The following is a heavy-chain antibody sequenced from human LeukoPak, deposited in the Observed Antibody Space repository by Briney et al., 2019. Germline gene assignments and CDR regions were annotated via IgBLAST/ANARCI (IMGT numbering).Heavy chain of an antibody. CDR3: AKDQCSSTSCYLFDF. Sequence: PGGSLRLSCAASGFTFSSYAMNWVRQVPGKGLEWLSSISGSGSSTFYAGSVKGRFTISRDNSENTLWLQLDSLRADDTAVYYCAKDQCSSTSCYLFDFWGQGALVTVSS. D-gene: IGHD2-2*01. J-gene: IGHJ4*02. V-gene: IGHV3-23*01. CDR2: ISGSGSST. CDR1: GFTFSSYA.